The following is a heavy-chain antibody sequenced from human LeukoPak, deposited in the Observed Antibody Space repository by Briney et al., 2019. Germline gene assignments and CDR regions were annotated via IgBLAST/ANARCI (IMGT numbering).Heavy chain of an antibody. CDR1: GFTFRNYA. V-gene: IGHV3-23*01. CDR2: IGGGDDI. Sequence: GGSLRLSCAASGFTFRNYAMNWVRQAPGKGLEWVAGIGGGDDIEYADSVKGRFTGSRDDSKNTLYLQMSSLRIEDTAAYYCTKDATPFNSIWDYFDSWGQGTLVTVSA. D-gene: IGHD7-27*01. CDR3: TKDATPFNSIWDYFDS. J-gene: IGHJ4*02.